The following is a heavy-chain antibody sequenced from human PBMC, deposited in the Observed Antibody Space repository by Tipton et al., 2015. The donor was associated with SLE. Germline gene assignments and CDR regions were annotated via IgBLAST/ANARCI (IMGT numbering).Heavy chain of an antibody. CDR2: IIPIFSTA. CDR1: GGTFSSYA. V-gene: IGHV1-69*05. D-gene: IGHD4-23*01. J-gene: IGHJ4*02. CDR3: EREGDYGGNLGFDYFDY. Sequence: QLVQSGAEVKKPGSSVKVSCKASGGTFSSYAISWVRQAPGQGLEWMGGIIPIFSTANYAQKFQGRVTITTDESTSSAYMELSSLRSEDTAVYYCEREGDYGGNLGFDYFDYWGQGTLVTVSS.